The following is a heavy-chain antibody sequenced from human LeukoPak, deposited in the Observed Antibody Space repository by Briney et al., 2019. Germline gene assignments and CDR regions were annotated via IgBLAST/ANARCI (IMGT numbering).Heavy chain of an antibody. J-gene: IGHJ4*02. Sequence: GGSLRLSCAASGFTFSSYAMSWVRQAPGKGLEWVSVISGSGGSTYYADSVKGRFTISRDNSKNSLYLQMNSLRAEDTALYYCAKDTVGDFWSGYYSYYFDYWGQGTLVTVSS. D-gene: IGHD3-3*01. CDR3: AKDTVGDFWSGYYSYYFDY. CDR2: ISGSGGST. CDR1: GFTFSSYA. V-gene: IGHV3-23*01.